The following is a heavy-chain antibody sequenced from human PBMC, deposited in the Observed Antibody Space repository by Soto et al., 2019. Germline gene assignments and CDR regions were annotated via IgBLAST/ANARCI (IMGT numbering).Heavy chain of an antibody. CDR3: ARDELELRWFDP. CDR1: GGSVSSGIYY. V-gene: IGHV4-61*01. CDR2: IYYSGST. J-gene: IGHJ5*02. D-gene: IGHD1-7*01. Sequence: SETLSLTCTVSGGSVSSGIYYWSWIRQPPGKGLEWIGYIYYSGSTNYNPSLKSRVTISVDTSKNQFSLKLSSVTAADTAVYYCARDELELRWFDPWGQGTLVTVSS.